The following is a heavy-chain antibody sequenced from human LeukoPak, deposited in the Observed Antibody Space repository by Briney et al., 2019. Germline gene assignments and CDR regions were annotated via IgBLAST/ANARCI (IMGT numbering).Heavy chain of an antibody. V-gene: IGHV3-7*01. Sequence: GGSLRLSCAASGFTFSSYWMSWVRQAPGKGLEWVANIKQDGSEKYYADSVKARFTISRDNSKNTLYLQMNSLRAEDTAVYYCAKEPRFDIGYYFDYWGQGTLVTVSS. CDR1: GFTFSSYW. D-gene: IGHD2-15*01. CDR3: AKEPRFDIGYYFDY. CDR2: IKQDGSEK. J-gene: IGHJ4*02.